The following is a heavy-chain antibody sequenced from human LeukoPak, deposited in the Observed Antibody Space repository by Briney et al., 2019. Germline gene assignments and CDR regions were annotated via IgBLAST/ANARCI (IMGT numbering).Heavy chain of an antibody. Sequence: SETLSLTCTVSGGSISSYYWSWIRQPAGKGLEWIGRIYTSGSTNYNPSLKSRVTMSVDTSKNQFSLKLSSVTAADTAVYYCARAIDSFRVWKYYYYMDVWGKGTTVTVSS. J-gene: IGHJ6*03. V-gene: IGHV4-4*07. CDR2: IYTSGST. D-gene: IGHD3-22*01. CDR1: GGSISSYY. CDR3: ARAIDSFRVWKYYYYMDV.